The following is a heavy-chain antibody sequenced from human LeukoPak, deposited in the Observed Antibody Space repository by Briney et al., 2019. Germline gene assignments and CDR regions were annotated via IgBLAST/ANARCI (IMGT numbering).Heavy chain of an antibody. J-gene: IGHJ4*02. CDR1: GYTFTGYY. D-gene: IGHD5-12*01. CDR2: INPNSGGT. Sequence: ASVKVSCKASGYTFTGYYMHWVRQAPGQGLEWMGWINPNSGGTNYAQKLQGRVTMTTDTSTSTAYMELRSLRSDDTAVYYCARGRSRMGLRFGDDFDYWGQGTLVTVSS. V-gene: IGHV1-2*02. CDR3: ARGRSRMGLRFGDDFDY.